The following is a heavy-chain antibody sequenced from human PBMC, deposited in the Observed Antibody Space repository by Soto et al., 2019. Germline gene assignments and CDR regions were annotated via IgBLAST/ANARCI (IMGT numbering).Heavy chain of an antibody. Sequence: SETLTLTCTVSGGSIRSGGYYWSWVRQNPRRGLEWIGNIYYSGNTYYNPSLKSRLTISVDTSKNQFSLNLSSVTAADTAVYYCARDRLMATAGTARHYFGLDVWGQGTTVTVSS. CDR1: GGSIRSGGYY. CDR3: ARDRLMATAGTARHYFGLDV. D-gene: IGHD5-18*01. J-gene: IGHJ6*02. CDR2: IYYSGNT. V-gene: IGHV4-31*03.